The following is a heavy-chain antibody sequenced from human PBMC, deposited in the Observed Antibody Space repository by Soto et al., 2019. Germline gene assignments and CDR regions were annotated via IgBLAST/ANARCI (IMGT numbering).Heavy chain of an antibody. V-gene: IGHV4-31*03. CDR3: ARTRGAGNYFFDY. CDR2: SYYSGST. D-gene: IGHD3-10*01. CDR1: GGSISSGNYY. J-gene: IGHJ4*02. Sequence: QVQLQGSGPGLVKPSQTLSLTCTVSGGSISSGNYYWSWIRQHPGKGLEWIGYSYYSGSTYYNPSLRSRVTISVDTSKNQCSLKLTSVTAADTAVYYCARTRGAGNYFFDYWGQGTLVTVST.